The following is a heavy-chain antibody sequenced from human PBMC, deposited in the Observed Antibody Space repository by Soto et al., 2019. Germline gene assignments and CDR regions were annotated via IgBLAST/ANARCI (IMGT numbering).Heavy chain of an antibody. CDR3: VKGYWKGDV. Sequence: EVHLLESGGGLVQPGGSLRLSCAASGFTFSTYAMNWVRQAPGNGLEWVSAISGSGGSIHYADSVKGRFTISRDNSKNTLYLQMNSLRDEDRAVYHCVKGYWKGDVWGQGTTVTVSS. V-gene: IGHV3-23*01. CDR1: GFTFSTYA. D-gene: IGHD1-1*01. J-gene: IGHJ6*02. CDR2: ISGSGGSI.